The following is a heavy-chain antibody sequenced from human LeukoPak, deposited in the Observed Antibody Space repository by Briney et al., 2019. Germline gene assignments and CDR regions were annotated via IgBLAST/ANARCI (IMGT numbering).Heavy chain of an antibody. D-gene: IGHD4-11*01. J-gene: IGHJ6*02. CDR3: ARHSRVTPWVMDV. CDR1: GGSINSYY. CDR2: IYYSGST. Sequence: SETLSLTCTVSGGSINSYYWSWIRQPPGKGLEWIGYIYYSGSTNYNPSLKSRVTISVDTSKNQFSLKLSSVTAADTAVYYCARHSRVTPWVMDVWGQGTTVTVSS. V-gene: IGHV4-59*08.